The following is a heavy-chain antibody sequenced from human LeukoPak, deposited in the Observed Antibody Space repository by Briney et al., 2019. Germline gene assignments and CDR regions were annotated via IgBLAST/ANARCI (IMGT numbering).Heavy chain of an antibody. CDR3: ARKAHDGSGWYRAAFDI. V-gene: IGHV1-69*13. J-gene: IGHJ3*02. D-gene: IGHD6-19*01. Sequence: ASVKDSCKASGGTFCSYAISCVRQGPGQGLEWMGGIIPIFGTANYAQKFQGRVTINADESTCTAYMELSSLRSEDTAVYYCARKAHDGSGWYRAAFDIWGQGTMVTVSS. CDR1: GGTFCSYA. CDR2: IIPIFGTA.